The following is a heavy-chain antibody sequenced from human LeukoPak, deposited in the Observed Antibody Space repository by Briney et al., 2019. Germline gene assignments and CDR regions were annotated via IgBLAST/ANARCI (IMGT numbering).Heavy chain of an antibody. V-gene: IGHV3-48*04. D-gene: IGHD3-10*01. CDR1: GFTFSSYS. CDR2: ISSSSSTI. J-gene: IGHJ4*02. Sequence: GGSLRLSCAASGFTFSSYSMNWVRQAPGKGLEWVSYISSSSSTIYYADSVKGRFTISRDNSKNTVFLQMNSLRAEDTAVYYCATRPPDDTYYGVFDYWGQGTLVTVSS. CDR3: ATRPPDDTYYGVFDY.